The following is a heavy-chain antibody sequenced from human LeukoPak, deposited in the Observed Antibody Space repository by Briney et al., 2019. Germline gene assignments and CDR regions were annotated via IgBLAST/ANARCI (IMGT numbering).Heavy chain of an antibody. Sequence: GGSLRLSCTASGFSFNNYWMHWVRQAPGLGLVWVSRINRDGSSTNYVDSVKGRFTISRDNAKNTLYLQMNSLRAEDTAVYYCARPPYSSSWDPGWFDPWGQGTLITVSA. CDR1: GFSFNNYW. V-gene: IGHV3-74*01. CDR3: ARPPYSSSWDPGWFDP. CDR2: INRDGSST. J-gene: IGHJ5*02. D-gene: IGHD6-13*01.